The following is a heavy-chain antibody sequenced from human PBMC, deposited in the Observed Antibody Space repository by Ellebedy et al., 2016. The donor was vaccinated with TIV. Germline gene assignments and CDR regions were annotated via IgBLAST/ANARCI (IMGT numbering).Heavy chain of an antibody. Sequence: GSLRLXXAVYGGSFSGYYWSWIRQPPGKGLEWIGEINHSGSTNYNPSLKSRVTMSVDTSKNQFSLKLSSVTAADTAVYYCVRGVRRDGYNLFDYWGQGTLVTVSS. J-gene: IGHJ4*02. CDR2: INHSGST. CDR1: GGSFSGYY. CDR3: VRGVRRDGYNLFDY. D-gene: IGHD5-24*01. V-gene: IGHV4-34*01.